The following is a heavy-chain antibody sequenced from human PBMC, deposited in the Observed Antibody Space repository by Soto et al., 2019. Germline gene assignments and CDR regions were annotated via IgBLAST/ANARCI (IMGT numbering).Heavy chain of an antibody. J-gene: IGHJ6*03. CDR1: EFTFSTYW. CDR3: ARGDMDV. CDR2: IKQDATEK. V-gene: IGHV3-7*01. Sequence: EVQLVESGGGLVQPGGSLRLSCAASEFTFSTYWMTWVRQAPGKGLEWVANIKQDATEKYYVDSVKGRFTISRDNAKNSLYLQMNSLRDEDTAVYYCARGDMDVWCKGTTVTVSS.